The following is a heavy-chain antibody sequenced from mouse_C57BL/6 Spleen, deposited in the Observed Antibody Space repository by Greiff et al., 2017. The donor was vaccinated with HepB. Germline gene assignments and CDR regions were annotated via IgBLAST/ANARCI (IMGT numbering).Heavy chain of an antibody. D-gene: IGHD2-4*01. Sequence: VQLQQSGPELVKPWASVKMSCKASGYTFTDYNMHWVKQSHGKSLEWIGYINPNNGGTSYNQKFKGKATLTVNKSSSTAYMDLRSLTSEDSAVYYGARLGYDYDPWFDYWGQGTTLTVSS. CDR2: INPNNGGT. CDR3: ARLGYDYDPWFDY. CDR1: GYTFTDYN. J-gene: IGHJ2*01. V-gene: IGHV1-22*01.